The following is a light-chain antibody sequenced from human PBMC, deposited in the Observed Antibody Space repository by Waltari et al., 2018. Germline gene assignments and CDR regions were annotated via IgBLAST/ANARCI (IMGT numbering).Light chain of an antibody. J-gene: IGKJ1*01. V-gene: IGKV1-39*01. Sequence: DIQMTQSPSSLSAAVGDGVTITCRASLNITTYLNWYQQKPGKAPKVLIYATSSLQSGVPSRFSGSGSGTDFTLAISSLQPEDFATYYCQQSYGTPWTFGQGTKVEIE. CDR2: ATS. CDR1: LNITTY. CDR3: QQSYGTPWT.